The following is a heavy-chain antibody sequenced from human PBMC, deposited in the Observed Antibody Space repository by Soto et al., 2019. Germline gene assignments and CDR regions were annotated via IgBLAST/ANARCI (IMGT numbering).Heavy chain of an antibody. Sequence: SETLSLTCTVSGGSISSGGYYWSWIRQHPGKGLEWIGYIYYSGSTYYNPSLKSRVTISVDTSKNQFSLKLSSVTAADTAVYYCARDDPAGYFDYWGQGTLVTVSS. CDR1: GGSISSGGYY. V-gene: IGHV4-31*02. CDR2: IYYSGST. CDR3: ARDDPAGYFDY. J-gene: IGHJ4*02.